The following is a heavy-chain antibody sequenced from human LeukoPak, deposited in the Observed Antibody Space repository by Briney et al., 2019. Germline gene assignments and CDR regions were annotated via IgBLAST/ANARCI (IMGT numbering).Heavy chain of an antibody. CDR1: GFTFSTYW. CDR2: LNQDGSEK. Sequence: PGGSLRLSCAASGFTFSTYWMSWVRQAPGKGREGVAILNQDGSEKYYVDSVKGRFTISRDNAENSLYLQMNSLRVEDTAIYYCARRRGDVWGQGTTVTVSS. J-gene: IGHJ6*02. V-gene: IGHV3-7*05. CDR3: ARRRGDV.